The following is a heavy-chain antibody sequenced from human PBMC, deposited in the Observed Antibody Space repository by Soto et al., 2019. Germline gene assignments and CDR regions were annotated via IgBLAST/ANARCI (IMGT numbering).Heavy chain of an antibody. CDR1: GGSISSYY. J-gene: IGHJ6*02. CDR3: ARDKGRYDSGMDV. Sequence: SETLSLTCTVTGGSISSYYWGWIRQSPGKGLEWIGYIFYSGSTKYNPSLKSRVTISVDTSRTRFSLNLSSVTAADTAVYYCARDKGRYDSGMDVWGQGTTVTVSS. CDR2: IFYSGST. V-gene: IGHV4-59*01. D-gene: IGHD3-9*01.